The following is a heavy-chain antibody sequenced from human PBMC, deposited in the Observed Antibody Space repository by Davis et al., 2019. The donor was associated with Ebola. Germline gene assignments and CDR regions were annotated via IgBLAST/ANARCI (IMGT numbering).Heavy chain of an antibody. Sequence: KVSCKGSGYSFTSYWISWVRQMPGKGLEWMGRIDPSDSYTNYSPSFQGHVTISADKSISTAYLQWSSLKASDTAMYYCARLVVTPAGYYYGMDVWGQGTTVTVSS. V-gene: IGHV5-10-1*01. CDR3: ARLVVTPAGYYYGMDV. J-gene: IGHJ6*02. CDR2: IDPSDSYT. D-gene: IGHD4-23*01. CDR1: GYSFTSYW.